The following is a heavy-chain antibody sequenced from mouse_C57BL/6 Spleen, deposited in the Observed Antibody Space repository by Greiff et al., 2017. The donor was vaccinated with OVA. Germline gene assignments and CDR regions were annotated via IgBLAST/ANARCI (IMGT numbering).Heavy chain of an antibody. CDR2: IDPNSGGT. V-gene: IGHV1-72*01. CDR3: ASSSGYGFAY. D-gene: IGHD3-2*02. Sequence: QVQLKQPGAELVKPGASVKLSCKASGYTFTSYWMHWVKQRPGRGLEWIGRIDPNSGGTKYNEKFKSKATLTVDKPSSTAYMQRSSLTSEDSAVYYCASSSGYGFAYWGQGTLVTVSA. CDR1: GYTFTSYW. J-gene: IGHJ3*01.